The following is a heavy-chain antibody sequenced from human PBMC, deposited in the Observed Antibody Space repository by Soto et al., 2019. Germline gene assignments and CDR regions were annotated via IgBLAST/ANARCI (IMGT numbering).Heavy chain of an antibody. CDR1: GFTFISYA. V-gene: IGHV3-30-3*01. CDR3: ARGSKTYYDFWSGYYRNWFDP. CDR2: ISYDGSNK. Sequence: PGGSVRLSGAEAGFTFISYAMNWVSQAPGKGLEWVAVISYDGSNKYYADSVKGRFTISRDNSKNTLYLQMNSLRAEDTAVYYCARGSKTYYDFWSGYYRNWFDPWGQGTLVTVSS. J-gene: IGHJ5*02. D-gene: IGHD3-3*01.